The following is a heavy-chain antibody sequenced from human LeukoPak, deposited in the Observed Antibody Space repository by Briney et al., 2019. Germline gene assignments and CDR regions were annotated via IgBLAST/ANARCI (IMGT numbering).Heavy chain of an antibody. CDR1: GFTFSSYG. Sequence: GRSLRLSCAASGFTFSSYGMHWVRQAPGKGLEWVAVISYDGSNKYYADSVKGRFTISRDNSKNTLYLQMNSPRAEDTAVYYCAKDFGGYCSGGSCYDGFDYWGQGTLVTVSS. J-gene: IGHJ4*02. V-gene: IGHV3-30*18. CDR2: ISYDGSNK. D-gene: IGHD2-15*01. CDR3: AKDFGGYCSGGSCYDGFDY.